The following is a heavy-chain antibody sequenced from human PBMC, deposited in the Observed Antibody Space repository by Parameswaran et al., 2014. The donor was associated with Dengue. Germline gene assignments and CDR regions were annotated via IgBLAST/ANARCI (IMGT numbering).Heavy chain of an antibody. CDR3: ASSDSAYGPERADY. V-gene: IGHV4-39*07. J-gene: IGHJ4*02. Sequence: VRQAPGKGLEWIGSMYYSGSTYYNPSLKSRVTISVDTSKNQFSLKLSSVTAADTAVYYCASSDSAYGPERADYWGQGTLVTVSS. CDR2: MYYSGST. D-gene: IGHD3-10*01.